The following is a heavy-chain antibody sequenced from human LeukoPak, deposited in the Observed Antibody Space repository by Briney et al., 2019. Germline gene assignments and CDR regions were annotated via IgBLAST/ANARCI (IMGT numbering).Heavy chain of an antibody. J-gene: IGHJ4*02. V-gene: IGHV3-7*01. CDR3: AKGEAAAGGY. CDR2: IKHDGSEK. Sequence: GGSLRLSCAASGLTFSRYWMSWVRQAPGKWLEWVANIKHDGSEKYYVDSVKGRFTISRDNAKNSLYLQMNSLRAEDTAVYYCAKGEAAAGGYWGQGTLVTVSS. D-gene: IGHD6-13*01. CDR1: GLTFSRYW.